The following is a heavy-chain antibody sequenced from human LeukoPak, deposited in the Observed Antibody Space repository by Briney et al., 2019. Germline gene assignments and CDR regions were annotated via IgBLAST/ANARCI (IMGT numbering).Heavy chain of an antibody. V-gene: IGHV1-18*01. J-gene: IGHJ4*02. CDR2: ISAYNGNT. Sequence: ASVKVSCKASGGTFSSYAISWVRQAPGQGLEWMGWISAYNGNTNYAQKLQGRVTMTTDTSTSTAYMELRSLRSDDTAVYYCARAMTTVTPIDYWGQGTLVTVSS. CDR3: ARAMTTVTPIDY. CDR1: GGTFSSYA. D-gene: IGHD4-17*01.